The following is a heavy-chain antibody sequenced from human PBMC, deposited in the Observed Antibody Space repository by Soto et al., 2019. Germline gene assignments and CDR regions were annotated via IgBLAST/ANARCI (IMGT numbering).Heavy chain of an antibody. V-gene: IGHV2-5*02. CDR2: IYWDDYK. D-gene: IGHD4-17*01. CDR1: GFSLSTCGVG. J-gene: IGHJ1*01. CDR3: ARWSTTVVTQ. Sequence: QITLKESGPTVVKPTQTLTLTCTFSGFSLSTCGVGGGWIRQPPGKALEGLALIYWDDYKRYSPSLRSRLTIXTDTSRNQVVLTMTNLDPVDTATYYCARWSTTVVTQWGQGTLVTVSS.